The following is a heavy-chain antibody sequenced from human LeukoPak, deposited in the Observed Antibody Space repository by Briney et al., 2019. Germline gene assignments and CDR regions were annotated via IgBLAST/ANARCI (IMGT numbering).Heavy chain of an antibody. CDR3: ARDGDVLNNWNPRGSPVGPY. D-gene: IGHD1-1*01. CDR1: GYTFTSYG. CDR2: ISAYNGNT. Sequence: GASVKVSCKASGYTFTSYGISWVRQAPGQGLEWMGWISAYNGNTNYAQKLQGRVTMTTDTSTSTAYMELRSLRSDDTAVYYCARDGDVLNNWNPRGSPVGPYWGQGTLVTVSS. J-gene: IGHJ4*02. V-gene: IGHV1-18*01.